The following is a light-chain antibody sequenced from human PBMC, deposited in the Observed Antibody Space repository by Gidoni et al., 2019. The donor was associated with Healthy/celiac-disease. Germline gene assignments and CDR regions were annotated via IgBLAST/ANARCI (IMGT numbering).Light chain of an antibody. CDR1: KLGDKY. J-gene: IGLJ2*01. Sequence: SYELTQPPSVSVSPRQTASITCSGDKLGDKYACWYQQKPGQSPVLVIYQDSKRPSGIPERFSGSNSGNTATLTISGTQAMDEADYYCQAWDSSLVVFGGGTKLTVL. V-gene: IGLV3-1*01. CDR2: QDS. CDR3: QAWDSSLVV.